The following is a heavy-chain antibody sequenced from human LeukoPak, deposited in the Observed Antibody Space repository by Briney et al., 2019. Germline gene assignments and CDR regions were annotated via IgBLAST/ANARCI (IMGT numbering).Heavy chain of an antibody. CDR3: ARETTVVTAGRSDVFDI. CDR2: IYYSGST. CDR1: GGSTSSHY. V-gene: IGHV4-59*11. D-gene: IGHD4-23*01. Sequence: PSETLSLTCTVSGGSTSSHYWNWIRQPPGKGLEWIGYIYYSGSTNYNPSLKSRVTISVDTSKNQFSLKLSSVTAADTAVYYCARETTVVTAGRSDVFDIWGQGTMVTVSS. J-gene: IGHJ3*02.